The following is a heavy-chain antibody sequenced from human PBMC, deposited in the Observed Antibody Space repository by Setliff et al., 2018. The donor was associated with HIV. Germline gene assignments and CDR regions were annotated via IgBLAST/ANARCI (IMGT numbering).Heavy chain of an antibody. CDR1: GFTFGSYW. CDR2: TTNKADSYTT. D-gene: IGHD1-26*01. V-gene: IGHV3-72*01. Sequence: GGSLRLSCAASGFTFGSYWMSWVRQAPGKGLEWVARTTNKADSYTTDYAASVKGRFTISRDDSKNSLYLQMNSLEIEDTAVYYCARAGYFKGFDYWGQGTLVTVSS. J-gene: IGHJ4*02. CDR3: ARAGYFKGFDY.